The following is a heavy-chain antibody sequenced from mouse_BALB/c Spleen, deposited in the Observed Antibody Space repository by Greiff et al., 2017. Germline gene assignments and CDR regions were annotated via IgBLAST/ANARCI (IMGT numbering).Heavy chain of an antibody. J-gene: IGHJ1*01. CDR1: GFTFSDFY. Sequence: EVNVVESGGGLVQPGGSLRLSCATSGFTFSDFYMEWVRQPPGKRLEWIAASRNKANDYTTEYSASVKGRFIVSRDTSQSILYLQMNALRAEDTAIYYCARDYGYDWYFDVWGAGTTVTVSS. CDR3: ARDYGYDWYFDV. CDR2: SRNKANDYTT. V-gene: IGHV7-1*02. D-gene: IGHD2-2*01.